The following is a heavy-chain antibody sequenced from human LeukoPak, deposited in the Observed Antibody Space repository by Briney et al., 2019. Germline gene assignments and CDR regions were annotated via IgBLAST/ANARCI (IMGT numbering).Heavy chain of an antibody. CDR1: GGSITSYY. D-gene: IGHD1-7*01. Sequence: SETLSLTCAVSGGSITSYYWNWIRQPPGKGLEWIGYIHHTGKNWYNPPLQSRVALSVDTSKSEFSLRLNSVTAADTAVYYCAKWHEKLLAFDSWGQGTLVTVSS. J-gene: IGHJ4*02. V-gene: IGHV4-59*01. CDR3: AKWHEKLLAFDS. CDR2: IHHTGKN.